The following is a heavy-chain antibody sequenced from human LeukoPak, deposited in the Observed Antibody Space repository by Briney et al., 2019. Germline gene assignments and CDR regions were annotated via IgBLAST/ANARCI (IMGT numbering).Heavy chain of an antibody. CDR1: GFTFNSYW. Sequence: GGSLRLSCAASGFTFNSYWMNWVRQAPGKGLEWVANIKRDGSEKYYVDSVKGRFTISRDNAKNSLYLQMNSLRAEDTAVYYCARGAYYYEDWGQGTLVTVSS. V-gene: IGHV3-7*01. D-gene: IGHD3-22*01. CDR2: IKRDGSEK. CDR3: ARGAYYYED. J-gene: IGHJ4*02.